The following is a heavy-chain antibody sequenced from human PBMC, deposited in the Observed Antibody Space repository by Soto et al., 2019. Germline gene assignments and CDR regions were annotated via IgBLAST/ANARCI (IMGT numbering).Heavy chain of an antibody. CDR1: GYTFTSYY. Sequence: GASVKVSCKASGYTFTSYYMHWVRQAPGQGLEWMGITNPSGGSTSYAQKLQGRVTMTTDTSTSTAYMELRSLRPDDTAVYYCASAGELLSEDYYGMDVWGQGTTVTVSS. V-gene: IGHV1-46*01. J-gene: IGHJ6*02. CDR3: ASAGELLSEDYYGMDV. CDR2: TNPSGGST. D-gene: IGHD2-15*01.